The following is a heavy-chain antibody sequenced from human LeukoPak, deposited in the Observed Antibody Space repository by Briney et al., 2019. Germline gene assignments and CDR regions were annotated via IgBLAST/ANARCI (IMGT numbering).Heavy chain of an antibody. Sequence: GASVKVSCKASGYTFTSYGITWVRQAPGRGLEWMGWISAYNGNTNYAQKLQGRVTMTTDTSTSAAYMELRSLRSDDTAVYYCARDSASSMVRGVTDYWGQGTLVTVSS. CDR1: GYTFTSYG. J-gene: IGHJ4*02. CDR2: ISAYNGNT. V-gene: IGHV1-18*01. CDR3: ARDSASSMVRGVTDY. D-gene: IGHD3-10*01.